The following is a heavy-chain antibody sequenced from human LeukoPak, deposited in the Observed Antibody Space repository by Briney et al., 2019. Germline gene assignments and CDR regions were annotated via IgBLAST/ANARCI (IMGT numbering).Heavy chain of an antibody. CDR1: GGSISSYY. Sequence: SETLSLTCTVSGGSISSYYWSWIRQPPGKGLEWIGYIYYSGSTNYNPSLKSRVTISVDTSKNQFSLKLSSVTAADTAVYYGARVVDRSLTVWGQGTLVTVSS. CDR2: IYYSGST. V-gene: IGHV4-59*01. CDR3: ARVVDRSLTV. J-gene: IGHJ4*02. D-gene: IGHD3/OR15-3a*01.